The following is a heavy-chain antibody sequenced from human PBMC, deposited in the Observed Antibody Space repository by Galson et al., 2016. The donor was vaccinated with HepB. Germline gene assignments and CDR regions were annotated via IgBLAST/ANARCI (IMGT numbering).Heavy chain of an antibody. CDR2: ISGRGGRT. J-gene: IGHJ4*02. CDR1: GFTFSSYA. Sequence: SLRLSCAASGFTFSSYAMSWVRQAPGKGLEWVSAISGRGGRTYYADSVKGRFTISRDNSKNTLYLQMNSLRAEDTAVYYCAKDSLLPMYYSDYWGQGTLVTVSS. CDR3: AKDSLLPMYYSDY. V-gene: IGHV3-23*01.